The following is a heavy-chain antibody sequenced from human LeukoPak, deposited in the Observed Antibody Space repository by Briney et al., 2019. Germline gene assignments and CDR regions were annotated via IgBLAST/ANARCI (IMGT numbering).Heavy chain of an antibody. CDR2: ISYHGINE. Sequence: PGGSLRLSCAASGFTFSTYNMHWVRQAPGKGLEWMAVISYHGINEYYADSVKGRFTISRDNSKSTLHLQMNSLRAEDTAVYYCAKVRWDNSGWYYLDTWGQGTLLTVSS. J-gene: IGHJ4*02. CDR3: AKVRWDNSGWYYLDT. V-gene: IGHV3-30*18. CDR1: GFTFSTYN. D-gene: IGHD6-19*01.